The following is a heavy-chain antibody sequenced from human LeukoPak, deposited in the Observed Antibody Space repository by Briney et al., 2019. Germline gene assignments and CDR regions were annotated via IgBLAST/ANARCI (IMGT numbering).Heavy chain of an antibody. CDR3: ARRNYREDYFDY. Sequence: ESGPTPVNPPQTLTLTCTFSGFSLSTSGVGVGWIRQPPGKALEWLALIYWNDDKRYSPSLKSRLTITKDTSKNQVVLTMTNMDPVDTATYYCARRNYREDYFDYWGQGTLVTVSS. D-gene: IGHD1-7*01. V-gene: IGHV2-5*01. CDR2: IYWNDDK. CDR1: GFSLSTSGVG. J-gene: IGHJ4*02.